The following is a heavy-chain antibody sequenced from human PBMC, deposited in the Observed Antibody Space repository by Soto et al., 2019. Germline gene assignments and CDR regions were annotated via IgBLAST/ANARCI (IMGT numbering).Heavy chain of an antibody. V-gene: IGHV3-49*03. Sequence: GGSLRLSCTASGFTFGDYAMSWFRQAPGKGLEWVGFIRSKAYGGTTEYAASVKGRFTISRDDSKSIAYLQMNSLKTEDTAVYYCTRDNYDYGDYSGVVYWGQGTLVTVSS. CDR2: IRSKAYGGTT. J-gene: IGHJ4*02. CDR3: TRDNYDYGDYSGVVY. D-gene: IGHD4-17*01. CDR1: GFTFGDYA.